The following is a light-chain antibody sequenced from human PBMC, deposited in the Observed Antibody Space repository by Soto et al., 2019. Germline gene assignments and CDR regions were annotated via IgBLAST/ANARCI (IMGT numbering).Light chain of an antibody. V-gene: IGKV3-15*01. CDR1: QGIGDT. CDR3: QRYNNWPLT. J-gene: IGKJ4*01. Sequence: EVVMRRSQATLSVSPGEGATLSCRASQGIGDTLAWYQHKPGQTPRLLIYDTSTRATGVPARFSGSRSGTEFTLTITSLQSEDFAVYYCQRYNNWPLTFGGGTKVDIK. CDR2: DTS.